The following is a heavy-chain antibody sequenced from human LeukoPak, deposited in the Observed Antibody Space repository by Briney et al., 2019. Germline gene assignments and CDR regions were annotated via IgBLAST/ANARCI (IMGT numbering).Heavy chain of an antibody. Sequence: GGSLRLSCEASGFTFSTFAMIWVRQPPGKGLEWVSSIFPSGGEIHYADSVRGRFTISRDNSKSTLSLQMNSLRAEDTAIYYCATYRQVLLPFESWGQGTPVTVSS. CDR1: GFTFSTFA. CDR2: IFPSGGEI. CDR3: ATYRQVLLPFES. D-gene: IGHD2-8*02. V-gene: IGHV3-23*01. J-gene: IGHJ4*02.